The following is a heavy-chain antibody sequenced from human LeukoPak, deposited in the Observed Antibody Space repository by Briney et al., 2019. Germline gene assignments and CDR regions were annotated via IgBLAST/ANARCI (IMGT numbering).Heavy chain of an antibody. D-gene: IGHD3-10*01. V-gene: IGHV4-34*01. CDR3: ARSLLWQNDWFDP. CDR2: IHNSGSK. CDR1: GGSLSGYY. Sequence: SETLSLTCAVYGGSLSGYYWRWIRQPPGKGMEWVGEIHNSGSKNYNPSLKSRVTISGDTPKTQFSLKLSSVTAADTPVFYVARSLLWQNDWFDPWGEGTLVTVSS. J-gene: IGHJ5*02.